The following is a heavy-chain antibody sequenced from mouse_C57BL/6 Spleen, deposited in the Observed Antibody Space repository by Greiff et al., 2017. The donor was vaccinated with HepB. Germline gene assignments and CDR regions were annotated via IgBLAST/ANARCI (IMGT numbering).Heavy chain of an antibody. CDR2: IYPGGGYT. D-gene: IGHD1-1*01. CDR1: GYTFTNYW. J-gene: IGHJ3*01. V-gene: IGHV1-63*01. Sequence: VQLQQSGAELVRPGTSVKMSCKASGYTFTNYWIGWAKQRPGHGLEWIGDIYPGGGYTNYNEKFKGKATLTADKSSSTAYMQFSSLTSEDSAIYYCARVTTVGGFAYWGQGTLVTVSA. CDR3: ARVTTVGGFAY.